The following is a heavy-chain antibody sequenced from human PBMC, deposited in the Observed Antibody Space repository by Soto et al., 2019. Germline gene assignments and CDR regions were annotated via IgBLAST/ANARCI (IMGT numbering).Heavy chain of an antibody. CDR3: ARSEPSEYSSSSSFDY. CDR1: AGTFSSYA. Sequence: GASVKVSCQAFAGTFSSYAISWVPQDPGKGLEWMGRIIPIFGTANYAQKFQGRVTITADEATSTAYMELSSLRSEDTAVYYCARSEPSEYSSSSSFDYWGQGTLVTVSS. CDR2: IIPIFGTA. D-gene: IGHD6-6*01. J-gene: IGHJ4*02. V-gene: IGHV1-69*13.